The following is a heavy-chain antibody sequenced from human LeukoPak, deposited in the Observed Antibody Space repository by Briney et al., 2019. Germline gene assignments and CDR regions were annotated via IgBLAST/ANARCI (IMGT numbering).Heavy chain of an antibody. Sequence: GGSLRLSCAASVFTFSTYNMNWVRQAPGKGLEWVSSITSSSRYTFYADSVKGRFTISRDNAKNSLYLQMKSLRAEDTAVYYCARGKTSQNIVTRKTYNWFDPWGQGTLVTVSS. J-gene: IGHJ5*02. CDR1: VFTFSTYN. D-gene: IGHD2/OR15-2a*01. CDR2: ITSSSRYT. V-gene: IGHV3-21*01. CDR3: ARGKTSQNIVTRKTYNWFDP.